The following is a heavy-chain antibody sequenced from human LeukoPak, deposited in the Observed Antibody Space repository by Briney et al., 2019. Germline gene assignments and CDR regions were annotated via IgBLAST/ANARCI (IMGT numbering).Heavy chain of an antibody. J-gene: IGHJ4*02. CDR2: IHTSGST. CDR1: GGSINTYY. CDR3: ARAPEFSSGWLLDY. D-gene: IGHD6-19*01. V-gene: IGHV4-4*07. Sequence: SETLSLTCTVSGGSINTYYWSWIRQPAGKGLEWIGRIHTSGSTNYNPSLKSRVTMSVDTSKTQFSLKVSSVTAADTGVYYCARAPEFSSGWLLDYWGRGSLVTVSS.